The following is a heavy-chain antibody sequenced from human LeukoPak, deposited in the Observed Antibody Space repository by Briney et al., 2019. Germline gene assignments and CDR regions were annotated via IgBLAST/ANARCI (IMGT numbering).Heavy chain of an antibody. CDR2: ISGSGGST. J-gene: IGHJ4*02. CDR3: ASQREQWLARNEFDY. Sequence: GGSLRLSCAASGFTFGSYAMSWVRQAPGKGLEWVSAISGSGGSTYYADSVKGRFTISRDNSKNTLYLQMNSLRAEDTAVYYCASQREQWLARNEFDYWGQGTLVTVSS. D-gene: IGHD6-19*01. V-gene: IGHV3-23*01. CDR1: GFTFGSYA.